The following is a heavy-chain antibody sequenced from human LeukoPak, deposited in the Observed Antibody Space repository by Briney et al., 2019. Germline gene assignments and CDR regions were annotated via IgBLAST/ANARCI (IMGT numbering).Heavy chain of an antibody. J-gene: IGHJ6*02. CDR1: GFTFSSYW. CDR3: ARGSGYAYPYGMDV. CDR2: IKQDGSEK. D-gene: IGHD5-12*01. V-gene: IGHV3-7*01. Sequence: GGSLRLSCAASGFTFSSYWMSWVRQAPGKGLEWVANIKQDGSEKYYVDTMKGRFTIPRDNAKNSLYLQMNSLRAEDTAVYYCARGSGYAYPYGMDVWGQGTTVTVSS.